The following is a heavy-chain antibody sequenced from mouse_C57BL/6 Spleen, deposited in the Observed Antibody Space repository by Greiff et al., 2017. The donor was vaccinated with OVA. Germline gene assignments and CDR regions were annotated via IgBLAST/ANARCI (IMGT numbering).Heavy chain of an antibody. V-gene: IGHV3-1*01. J-gene: IGHJ3*01. CDR1: GYSITSGYD. CDR3: AREGSSYPWFAY. Sequence: ESGPGMVKPSQSLSLTCTVSGYSITSGYDWHWIRHFPGNKLEWMGYISYSGSTNYNPSLKSRITITHDTSKNHFFLKLNSVTTEDTATYYCAREGSSYPWFAYWGQGTLVTVSA. D-gene: IGHD1-1*01. CDR2: ISYSGST.